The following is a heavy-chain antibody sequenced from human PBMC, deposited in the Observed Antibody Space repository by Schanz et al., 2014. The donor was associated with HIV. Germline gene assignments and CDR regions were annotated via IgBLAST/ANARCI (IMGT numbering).Heavy chain of an antibody. Sequence: VRLVESGGGVVQPGRSLKVSCVVSGFIFSDCGIHWVRQAPGKGLEWVAAIWYDGSNKFYADSVKGRFTISRDNSKNTLYLQMNNLRAEDTAVYGCARQGLRFSFWLDYWGQGTPVTVS. CDR3: ARQGLRFSFWLDY. CDR2: IWYDGSNK. D-gene: IGHD4-17*01. V-gene: IGHV3-33*08. J-gene: IGHJ4*02. CDR1: GFIFSDCG.